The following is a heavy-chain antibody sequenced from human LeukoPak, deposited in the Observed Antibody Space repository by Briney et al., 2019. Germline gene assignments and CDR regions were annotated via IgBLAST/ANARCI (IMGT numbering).Heavy chain of an antibody. V-gene: IGHV3-33*01. D-gene: IGHD6-19*01. J-gene: IGHJ5*02. CDR2: IWYDGSNR. CDR3: ARDAHSSGWYGSWFDP. CDR1: GFTFSSYG. Sequence: GGSLRLSCAASGFTFSSYGMPWVRQAPGKGLEWVAVIWYDGSNRYYADSVKGRFTISRDNSKNTLYLQMNSLRAEDTAVYYCARDAHSSGWYGSWFDPWGQGTLVTVSS.